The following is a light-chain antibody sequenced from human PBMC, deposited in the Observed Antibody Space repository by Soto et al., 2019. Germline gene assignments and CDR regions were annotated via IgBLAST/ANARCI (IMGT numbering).Light chain of an antibody. CDR3: SSYTSSSAVV. J-gene: IGLJ2*01. CDR1: SSDVGGYNY. V-gene: IGLV2-14*01. CDR2: DVS. Sequence: QSALTQPASVSGSPGQSTTISCTGTSSDVGGYNYVSWYQQHPGKAPKLMIYDVSNRPLGVSNRFSGSKSGNTASLTISGLQAEDEADYYCSSYTSSSAVVFGGGTKLTVL.